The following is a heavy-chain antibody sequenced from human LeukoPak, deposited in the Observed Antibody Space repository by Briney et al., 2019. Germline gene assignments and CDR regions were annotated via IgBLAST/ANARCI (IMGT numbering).Heavy chain of an antibody. D-gene: IGHD2-2*01. Sequence: ASVKVSCKASGYTFTSYGISWVRQAPGQGLEWMGWISAYNGNTNYAQKLQGRVTMTTDTSTSTAYMELRSLRSDDTAVYYCGRAGVCSSTSCYADLYYYYYGMDVWGKGTTVTVSS. CDR3: GRAGVCSSTSCYADLYYYYYGMDV. J-gene: IGHJ6*04. V-gene: IGHV1-18*04. CDR2: ISAYNGNT. CDR1: GYTFTSYG.